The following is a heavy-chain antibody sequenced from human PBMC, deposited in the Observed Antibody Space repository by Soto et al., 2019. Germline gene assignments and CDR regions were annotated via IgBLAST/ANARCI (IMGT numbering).Heavy chain of an antibody. D-gene: IGHD6-25*01. CDR2: IDSDGSST. CDR1: GLTFSRYW. J-gene: IGHJ4*02. CDR3: TREVSAVFDY. Sequence: EAQLVESGGGLVQPGGSLRLSCTASGLTFSRYWMHWVRQAPGKGLVWVSRIDSDGSSTSYADSVKGRFTISKDNAKNTLYLQMNSLRAEDTAVYYCTREVSAVFDYWGQGTLATVSS. V-gene: IGHV3-74*01.